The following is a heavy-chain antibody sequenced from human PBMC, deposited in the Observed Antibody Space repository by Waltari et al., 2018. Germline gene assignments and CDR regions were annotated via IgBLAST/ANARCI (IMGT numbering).Heavy chain of an antibody. V-gene: IGHV4-39*07. D-gene: IGHD6-13*01. J-gene: IGHJ4*02. Sequence: QLQLQESGPGLVKPSETLSLTCTVSGGSISSSSYYWGWIRQPPGKGLEWIGSIYYSGSTYYNPSLKSRVTISVDTSKNQFSLKLSSVTAADTAVYYCARDAPIIAAAGMFDYWGQGTLVTVSS. CDR2: IYYSGST. CDR3: ARDAPIIAAAGMFDY. CDR1: GGSISSSSYY.